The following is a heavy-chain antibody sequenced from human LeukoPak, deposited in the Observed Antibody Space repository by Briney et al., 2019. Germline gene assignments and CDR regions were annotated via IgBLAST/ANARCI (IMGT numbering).Heavy chain of an antibody. Sequence: ASVKVSCKASGYTFTGYYMHWVRQAPGQGLEWMGWINPNSGGTNYAQKFQGRVTMTRDMSISTAYMELSRLRSDDTAVYYCARDGYSSSSYYYMDVWGKGTTVTVSS. D-gene: IGHD6-6*01. CDR2: INPNSGGT. CDR3: ARDGYSSSSYYYMDV. V-gene: IGHV1-2*02. CDR1: GYTFTGYY. J-gene: IGHJ6*03.